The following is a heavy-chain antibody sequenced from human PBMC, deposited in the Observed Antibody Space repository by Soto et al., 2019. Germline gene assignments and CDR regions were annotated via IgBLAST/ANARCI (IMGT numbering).Heavy chain of an antibody. J-gene: IGHJ6*02. CDR1: GFTFSTYG. V-gene: IGHV3-33*01. D-gene: IGHD5-12*01. Sequence: QVQLVESGGGVAQPGRSLRLSCAASGFTFSTYGMNWVRQAPGKGLEWVALVWYDGRNKDYADSVKGRFTISRDNSKNTLYLQMNSLRDEDTAVYYCVRAAGYSGNDYVYYYGMDVWGQGTTVTVSS. CDR2: VWYDGRNK. CDR3: VRAAGYSGNDYVYYYGMDV.